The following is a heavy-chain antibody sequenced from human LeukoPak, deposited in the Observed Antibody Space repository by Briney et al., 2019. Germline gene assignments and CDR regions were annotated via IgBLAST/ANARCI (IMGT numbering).Heavy chain of an antibody. CDR3: ARGHSSGWYYIDN. CDR2: IYASGST. D-gene: IGHD6-19*01. J-gene: IGHJ4*02. CDR1: GGSITSYY. Sequence: SETLSLTCTVSGGSITSYYWSWIRQPPGKGLEWIGYIYASGSTNYNPSLKSRVTISVDTSKNQLSLKLSSVTAADTAVYYCARGHSSGWYYIDNWGQGTLVTVSS. V-gene: IGHV4-4*09.